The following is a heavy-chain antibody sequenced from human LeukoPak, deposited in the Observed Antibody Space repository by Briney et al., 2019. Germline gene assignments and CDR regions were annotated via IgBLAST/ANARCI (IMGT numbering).Heavy chain of an antibody. D-gene: IGHD2-8*01. CDR2: IYYSGSP. Sequence: PSETLSLTCTVSGGSISAYYWSWIRQPPGKGLEWIGFIYYSGSPDYNPSLKSRVTISVDTSKNQFSLKLSSVTAADTAVYYCARGRSNGWFYWGQGTLVTVSS. CDR1: GGSISAYY. CDR3: ARGRSNGWFY. J-gene: IGHJ4*02. V-gene: IGHV4-59*12.